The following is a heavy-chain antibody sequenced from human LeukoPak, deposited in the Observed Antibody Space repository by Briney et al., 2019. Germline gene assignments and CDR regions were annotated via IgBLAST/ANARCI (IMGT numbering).Heavy chain of an antibody. CDR2: ISSSSSYI. CDR1: GFTFSSYS. CDR3: ARDPGSVIVVVTPDY. J-gene: IGHJ4*02. Sequence: GGSLRLSCAASGFTFSSYSMNWVRQAPGKGLEWVSSISSSSSYIYYADSVKGRFTISRDNAKNSLYLQMNSLRAEDTAVYYCARDPGSVIVVVTPDYWGQGTLVTVSS. V-gene: IGHV3-21*01. D-gene: IGHD3-22*01.